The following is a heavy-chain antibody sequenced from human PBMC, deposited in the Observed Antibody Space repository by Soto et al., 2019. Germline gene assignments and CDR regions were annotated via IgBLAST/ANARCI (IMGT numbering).Heavy chain of an antibody. V-gene: IGHV3-33*01. J-gene: IGHJ6*02. CDR1: GFTFSSYG. CDR3: ARDQHSSGWYYYYYGMDV. CDR2: IWYDGSNK. D-gene: IGHD6-19*01. Sequence: QVKLVESGGGVVQPGRSLRLSCAASGFTFSSYGMHWVRQTPGKGLEWVAVIWYDGSNKYYADSVKGRFTISRDNYKNTLYLQMNSLRAEDTAVYYCARDQHSSGWYYYYYGMDVWGQGTTVTVS.